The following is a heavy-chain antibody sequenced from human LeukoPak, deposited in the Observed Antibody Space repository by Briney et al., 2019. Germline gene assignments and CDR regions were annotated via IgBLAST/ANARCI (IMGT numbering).Heavy chain of an antibody. J-gene: IGHJ4*02. CDR1: GYTFTSYG. Sequence: ASVQVSCKASGYTFTSYGISWVRQAPGQGLDWMGWISAYNGNTDYAQKLQGRVTMTTDTSTSTAYMELRSLKSDDTAVYYCARVGQYCSSSSCFDYWGQGTLVTVSS. D-gene: IGHD2-2*01. CDR3: ARVGQYCSSSSCFDY. CDR2: ISAYNGNT. V-gene: IGHV1-18*01.